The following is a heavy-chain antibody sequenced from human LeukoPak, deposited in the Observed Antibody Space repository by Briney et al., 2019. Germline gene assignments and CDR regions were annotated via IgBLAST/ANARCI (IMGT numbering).Heavy chain of an antibody. Sequence: GGSLRLSCAASGFTFRNYGMHWVRQAPGKGLEWVAIIWFDGSKNNYADSVKGRFTISRDNSKNTVFLQLDSLRAEDTAVYYCARYNSGTIDYWGQGTPVTVSS. V-gene: IGHV3-33*01. CDR2: IWFDGSKN. D-gene: IGHD1-1*01. CDR3: ARYNSGTIDY. J-gene: IGHJ4*02. CDR1: GFTFRNYG.